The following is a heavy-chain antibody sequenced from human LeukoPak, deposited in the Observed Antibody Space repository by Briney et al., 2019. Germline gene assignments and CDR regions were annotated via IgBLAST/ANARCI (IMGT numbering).Heavy chain of an antibody. V-gene: IGHV4-39*07. J-gene: IGHJ4*02. CDR3: AREGSSWYFDY. CDR1: GGSISSSSYY. CDR2: IYYSGST. Sequence: SETLSLTCTVSGGSISSSSYYWGWIRQPPGKGLEWIGNIYYSGSTYYNPSLKSRVTISVDTSKNQFSLKLSSVTAADTAVYYCAREGSSWYFDYWGQGTLVTVSS. D-gene: IGHD6-13*01.